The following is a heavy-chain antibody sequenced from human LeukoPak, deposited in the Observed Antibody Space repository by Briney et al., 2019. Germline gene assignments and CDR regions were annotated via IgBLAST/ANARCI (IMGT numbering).Heavy chain of an antibody. CDR2: ISSSSSYT. Sequence: GGSLRLSCAASGFTFSDYYMSWIRQAPGKGLEWVSYISSSSSYTNYADSVKGRFTISRDNAKNSLYLQMNSLRAEDTAVYYCARDYYDGSGYYLGYYYYGMDVWGQGTTVTVSS. V-gene: IGHV3-11*05. J-gene: IGHJ6*02. CDR1: GFTFSDYY. CDR3: ARDYYDGSGYYLGYYYYGMDV. D-gene: IGHD3-22*01.